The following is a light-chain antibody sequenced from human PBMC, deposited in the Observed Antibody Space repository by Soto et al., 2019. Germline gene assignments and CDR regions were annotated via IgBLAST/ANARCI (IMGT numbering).Light chain of an antibody. V-gene: IGLV2-14*01. CDR1: SSDVGGYNF. Sequence: QSAPTQPASVSGSPGQSITISCTGSSSDVGGYNFVSWYQHHPGKAPKLIIYEASNRPSGVPGRFSGSKSGNTASLTISGLQAADEADYYCSLYTSENTYVVGTGTKVTVL. CDR3: SLYTSENTYV. J-gene: IGLJ1*01. CDR2: EAS.